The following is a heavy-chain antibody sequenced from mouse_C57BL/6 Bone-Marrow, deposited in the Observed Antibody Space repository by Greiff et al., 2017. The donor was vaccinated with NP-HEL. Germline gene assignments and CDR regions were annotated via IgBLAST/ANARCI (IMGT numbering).Heavy chain of an antibody. J-gene: IGHJ4*01. D-gene: IGHD2-1*01. V-gene: IGHV2-2*01. CDR1: GFSLTSYG. CDR3: ASLLWTPPEFIYYAMDY. Sequence: QVQLQQSGPGLVQPSQSLSITCTVSGFSLTSYGVHWVRQSPGKGLEWLGVIWSGGSTDYNAAFISRLSISKDNSKSQVFFKMNSLQADDTAIYYCASLLWTPPEFIYYAMDYWGQGTSVTVSS. CDR2: IWSGGST.